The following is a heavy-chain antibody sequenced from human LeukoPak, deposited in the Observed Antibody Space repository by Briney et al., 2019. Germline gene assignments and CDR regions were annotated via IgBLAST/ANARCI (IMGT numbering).Heavy chain of an antibody. J-gene: IGHJ4*02. CDR1: GFTFSTYG. Sequence: GRSLRLSCAASGFTFSTYGMHWVRQAPGKGLEWVAVVSYDGSNKYYADSVKGRFTISRDNSKNTLYLQMNSLRAEDTAVYYCARGPDIVVVVAALNLFDYWGQGTLVTVSS. CDR3: ARGPDIVVVVAALNLFDY. CDR2: VSYDGSNK. D-gene: IGHD2-15*01. V-gene: IGHV3-30*03.